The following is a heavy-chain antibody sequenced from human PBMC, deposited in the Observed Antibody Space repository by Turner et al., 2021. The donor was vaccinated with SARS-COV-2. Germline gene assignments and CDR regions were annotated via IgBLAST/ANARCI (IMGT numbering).Heavy chain of an antibody. CDR1: GFTVSSNY. CDR2: IYSGGST. CDR3: ARDRRVWFGELLYGLDV. Sequence: VQLVESGGGLIQPGGSLRLSFVAYGFTVSSNYMSWVRQAPGKGLEWVSFIYSGGSTYYADSVKGRFTISRDNSKNTLYLQMNSLRAEDTAVYYCARDRRVWFGELLYGLDVWGQGTTVTVSS. D-gene: IGHD3-10*01. J-gene: IGHJ6*02. V-gene: IGHV3-53*01.